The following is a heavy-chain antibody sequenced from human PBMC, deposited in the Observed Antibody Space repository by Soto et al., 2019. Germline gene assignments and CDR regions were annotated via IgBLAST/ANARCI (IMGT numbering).Heavy chain of an antibody. CDR3: ASTSIAAAGKYYNWFDP. Sequence: EVQLVQSGAEVKKPGESLKISCKGSGYSFTSYWIGWVRQMPGKGLEWMGIIYPGDSDTRYSPSFQGQVTISADKSISTAYLQCSILKASDTAMYYCASTSIAAAGKYYNWFDPWGQGTLVTVSS. V-gene: IGHV5-51*01. J-gene: IGHJ5*02. CDR2: IYPGDSDT. D-gene: IGHD6-13*01. CDR1: GYSFTSYW.